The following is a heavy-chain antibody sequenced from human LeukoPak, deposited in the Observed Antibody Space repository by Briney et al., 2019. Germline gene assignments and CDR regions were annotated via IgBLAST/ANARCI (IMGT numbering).Heavy chain of an antibody. V-gene: IGHV3-21*01. Sequence: GGSLRLSCAASGFNFSSYSINWIRQAPGKGLEWVSSISSSSSYIYYADSVKGRFTISRDNAKNSLYLQMNSLRAEDTAVYYCARAVVPAAIDYWGQGTLVTVSS. CDR3: ARAVVPAAIDY. CDR1: GFNFSSYS. CDR2: ISSSSSYI. D-gene: IGHD2-2*01. J-gene: IGHJ4*02.